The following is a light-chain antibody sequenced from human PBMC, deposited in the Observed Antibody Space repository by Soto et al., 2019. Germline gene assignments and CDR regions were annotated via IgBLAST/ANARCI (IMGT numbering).Light chain of an antibody. CDR3: SSYRSTNTRVV. Sequence: QSALTQPASVSGSPGQSITISCTGTSSDVGGYNYVSWYQQHPGKAPKLMIYEVSYRPSGVSNRFSGSKSGNTASLTISGLQAEDEADYYCSSYRSTNTRVVFGGGTKLTVL. CDR1: SSDVGGYNY. CDR2: EVS. J-gene: IGLJ2*01. V-gene: IGLV2-14*01.